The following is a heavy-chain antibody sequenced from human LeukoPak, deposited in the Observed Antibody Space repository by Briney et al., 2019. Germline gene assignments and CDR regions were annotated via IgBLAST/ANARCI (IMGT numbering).Heavy chain of an antibody. CDR2: ISSSSSYI. D-gene: IGHD1-1*01. CDR1: GFTFSSYS. V-gene: IGHV3-21*01. J-gene: IGHJ4*02. Sequence: PGGSLRLSCAASGFTFSSYSMYWVRQAPGKGLEWVSSISSSSSYIYYADSVKGRFTISRDNAKNSLYLQMNSLRAEDTAVYYCARDQNNWNEKDYWGQGTLVTVSS. CDR3: ARDQNNWNEKDY.